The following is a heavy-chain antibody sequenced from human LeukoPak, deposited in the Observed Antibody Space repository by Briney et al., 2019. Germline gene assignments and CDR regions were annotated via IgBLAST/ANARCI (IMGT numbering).Heavy chain of an antibody. CDR3: ARDGKYSSGWITAFDI. V-gene: IGHV1-46*01. D-gene: IGHD6-19*01. CDR1: GYTFTSYY. J-gene: IGHJ3*02. CDR2: INPSGGST. Sequence: EASVKVSCKAPGYTFTSYYMHWVRRAPGQGLEWMGIINPSGGSTSYAQKFQGRVTMTRDTSTSTVYMELSSLRSEDTAVYYCARDGKYSSGWITAFDIWGQGTMVTVSS.